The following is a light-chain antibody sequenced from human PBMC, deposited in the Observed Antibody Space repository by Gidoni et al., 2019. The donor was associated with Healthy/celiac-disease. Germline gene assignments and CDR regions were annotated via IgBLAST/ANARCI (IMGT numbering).Light chain of an antibody. CDR2: AAS. J-gene: IGKJ4*01. CDR3: QKYNSAPLLT. V-gene: IGKV1-27*01. Sequence: DIQLTQSPSSLSASVGDRVTITCRASQGIINYLAWYQQKPGKVPKLLIYAASTLQSVVPSRFSGSGSGTDFTLTSSSLQPEDVATYYCQKYNSAPLLTFGGGTKVEIK. CDR1: QGIINY.